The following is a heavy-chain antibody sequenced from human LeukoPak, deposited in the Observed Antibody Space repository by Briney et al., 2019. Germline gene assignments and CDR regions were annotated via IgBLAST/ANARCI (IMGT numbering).Heavy chain of an antibody. D-gene: IGHD2-2*01. Sequence: GGSLRLSCAASGFTFDDYAMLWVRQAPGKGLEWVSGISWNSGSIGYADSVKGRFTISRDNAKNSLYLQMNSLRAEDMALYYCAKGGGAYCSSTSCSLFDYWGQGTLVTVSS. CDR2: ISWNSGSI. CDR3: AKGGGAYCSSTSCSLFDY. V-gene: IGHV3-9*03. J-gene: IGHJ4*02. CDR1: GFTFDDYA.